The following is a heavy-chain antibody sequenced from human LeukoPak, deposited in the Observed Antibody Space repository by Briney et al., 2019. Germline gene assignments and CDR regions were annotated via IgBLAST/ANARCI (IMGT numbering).Heavy chain of an antibody. CDR3: ARHPDPFDI. CDR1: GYSFTSYW. CDR2: IYPGDSDT. V-gene: IGHV5-51*01. J-gene: IGHJ3*02. Sequence: GESLKISWKGSGYSFTSYWIGWGGQVPGEGLEWMGIIYPGDSDTRYSPSFQGQVTISADKSISTAYLQWSSLKASDTDMYYCARHPDPFDIWGQGTMATVSS.